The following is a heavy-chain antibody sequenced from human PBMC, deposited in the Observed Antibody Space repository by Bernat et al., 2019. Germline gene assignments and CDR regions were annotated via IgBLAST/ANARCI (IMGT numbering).Heavy chain of an antibody. J-gene: IGHJ4*02. Sequence: EVQLLESGGGLVQPGGSLRLSCAASEFTFSSYAMSWVRQAPGKGLEWVSSISGSGSNTYYADSVQGRFTISRDNSKNTLYLQMNSLRADDTAVYYCARDSVGPTPGHYFDYWGQGTLVTVSS. CDR1: EFTFSSYA. CDR2: ISGSGSNT. V-gene: IGHV3-23*01. D-gene: IGHD1-26*01. CDR3: ARDSVGPTPGHYFDY.